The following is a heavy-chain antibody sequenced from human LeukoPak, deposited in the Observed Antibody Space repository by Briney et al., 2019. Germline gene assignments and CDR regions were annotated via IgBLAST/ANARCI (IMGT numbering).Heavy chain of an antibody. Sequence: SETLSLTCAVYGGSFSGYYWSWIRQPAGKGLEWIGRIYTSGSTNYNPSLKSRVTMSVDTSKNQFSLKLSSVTAADTAVYYCARGGSGYYVVAFDIWGQGTMVTVSS. J-gene: IGHJ3*02. D-gene: IGHD3-3*01. CDR3: ARGGSGYYVVAFDI. CDR1: GGSFSGYY. V-gene: IGHV4-59*10. CDR2: IYTSGST.